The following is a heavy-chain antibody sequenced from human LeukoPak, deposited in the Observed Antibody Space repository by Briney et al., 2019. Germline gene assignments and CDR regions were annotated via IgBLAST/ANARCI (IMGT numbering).Heavy chain of an antibody. CDR3: AIPPLYDSSGYYYYYYYLDV. CDR1: GYTFTSYG. V-gene: IGHV1-2*06. CDR2: INPNSGGT. Sequence: ASVKVSCKASGYTFTSYGISWVRQAPGQGLEWMGRINPNSGGTNYAQKFQGRVTMTRDTSISTTYMELSRLRSDDTAVYYRAIPPLYDSSGYYYYYYYLDVWGKGTTVTVSS. D-gene: IGHD3-22*01. J-gene: IGHJ6*03.